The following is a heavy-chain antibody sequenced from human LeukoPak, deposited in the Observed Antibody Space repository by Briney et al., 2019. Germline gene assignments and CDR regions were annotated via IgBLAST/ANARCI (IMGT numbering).Heavy chain of an antibody. Sequence: GASVKVSCKASGGTFSSYAISWVRQAPGQGLEWMGWISAYNGNTNYAQKLQGRVTMTTDTSTSTAYMELRSLRSDDTAVYYCARDHNTIFGVVILYYYGMDVWGQGTTVTVSS. J-gene: IGHJ6*02. CDR1: GGTFSSYA. V-gene: IGHV1-18*01. CDR2: ISAYNGNT. CDR3: ARDHNTIFGVVILYYYGMDV. D-gene: IGHD3-3*01.